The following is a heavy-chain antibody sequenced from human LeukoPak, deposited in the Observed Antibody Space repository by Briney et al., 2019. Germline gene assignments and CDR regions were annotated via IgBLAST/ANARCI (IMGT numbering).Heavy chain of an antibody. CDR2: ISGSGGST. CDR1: GFTFSEYA. V-gene: IGHV3-23*01. J-gene: IGHJ3*01. D-gene: IGHD6-19*01. Sequence: AGGSLRLSCAASGFTFSEYAMSWVRQAPGKGLEWVSAISGSGGSTYYADSVKGRFTISRDNSKNTLYLQMNSLRAEDTAVYYCAKGGLIAVAGFYWGQGTMVTVSS. CDR3: AKGGLIAVAGFY.